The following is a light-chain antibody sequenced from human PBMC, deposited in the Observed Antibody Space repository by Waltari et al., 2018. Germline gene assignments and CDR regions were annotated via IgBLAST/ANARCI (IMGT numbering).Light chain of an antibody. J-gene: IGKJ1*01. V-gene: IGKV1-12*01. Sequence: DIQMTQSPSSVSASVGDRVTRTCRASQDISNWLAWYQQKPGKGPNLLIFGAFTLQSGVPSRFSGSGSGTDFTLTISGLQPEDSATYFCQQGSSFPPTFGQGTKVEIK. CDR1: QDISNW. CDR3: QQGSSFPPT. CDR2: GAF.